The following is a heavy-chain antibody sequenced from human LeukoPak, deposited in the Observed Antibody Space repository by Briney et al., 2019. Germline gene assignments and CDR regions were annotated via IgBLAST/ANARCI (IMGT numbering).Heavy chain of an antibody. D-gene: IGHD6-25*01. V-gene: IGHV3-74*03. CDR3: ARDRSSEDAFDI. J-gene: IGHJ3*02. Sequence: GGSLRLSCAASGFTFSSYWMHWVRQAPGKGLVWVSRINSDGSSTTYADSVKGRFANSRDNAKNTLFLQMNSLSPEDTAVYYCARDRSSEDAFDIWGQGTMVAVSS. CDR2: INSDGSST. CDR1: GFTFSSYW.